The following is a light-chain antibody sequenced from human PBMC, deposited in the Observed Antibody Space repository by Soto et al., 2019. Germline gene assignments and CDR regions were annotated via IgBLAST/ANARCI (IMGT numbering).Light chain of an antibody. CDR3: AARDDSLSCYV. J-gene: IGLJ1*01. CDR2: RNN. Sequence: QSVLTQPPSASGTPGQRVTISCSGSSSNIGSNYVYWYQQLPGTAPKLLIYRNNQRPSGVPDRFSGSKSGTSASLAISGLRSEDEADYYCAARDDSLSCYVFGTGTKLTVL. CDR1: SSNIGSNY. V-gene: IGLV1-47*01.